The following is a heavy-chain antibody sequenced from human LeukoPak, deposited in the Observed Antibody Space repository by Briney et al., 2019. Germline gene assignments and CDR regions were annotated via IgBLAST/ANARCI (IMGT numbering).Heavy chain of an antibody. CDR3: ARGLKYSPPFDY. J-gene: IGHJ4*02. Sequence: SETLSLTCTVSGGSVSSYYWSWIRQPPGKRLEWIGYIYYSGSTNYNPSLKSRVTISVDTSKNQFSLKLSSVTAADTAVYYCARGLKYSPPFDYWGQGTLVTVSS. D-gene: IGHD6-6*01. CDR1: GGSVSSYY. V-gene: IGHV4-59*02. CDR2: IYYSGST.